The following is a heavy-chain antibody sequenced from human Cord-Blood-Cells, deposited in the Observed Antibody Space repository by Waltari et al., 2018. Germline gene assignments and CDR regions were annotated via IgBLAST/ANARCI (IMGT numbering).Heavy chain of an antibody. CDR2: IIPILGIA. Sequence: QVQLVQSGAEVENTGSSVKVSCKEFGGTSSNYCIRWERRAPGQGLEWMGGIIPILGIANYAQKFQGRVTITADESTSTAYMELSSLRSEDTAVYYCARDWAAAGTGAFDIWGQGTMVTVSS. J-gene: IGHJ3*02. CDR3: ARDWAAAGTGAFDI. CDR1: GGTSSNYC. V-gene: IGHV1-69*04. D-gene: IGHD6-13*01.